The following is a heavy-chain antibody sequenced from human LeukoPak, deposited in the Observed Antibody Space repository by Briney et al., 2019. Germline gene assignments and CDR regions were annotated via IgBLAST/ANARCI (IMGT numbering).Heavy chain of an antibody. CDR1: GGSISSGSYY. CDR3: AREGAIFGVVIFDY. Sequence: SQTLSLTCTVSGGSISSGSYYWSWIRQPAGKGLEWIGRIYISGSTNYNPSLKSRVTISVGTSKNQFSLKLSSVTAADTAVYYCAREGAIFGVVIFDYWGQGTLVTVSS. V-gene: IGHV4-61*02. D-gene: IGHD3-3*01. J-gene: IGHJ4*02. CDR2: IYISGST.